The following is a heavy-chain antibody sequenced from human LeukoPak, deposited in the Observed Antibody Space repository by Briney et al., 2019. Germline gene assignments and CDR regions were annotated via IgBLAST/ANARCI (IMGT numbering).Heavy chain of an antibody. J-gene: IGHJ4*02. V-gene: IGHV4-34*01. CDR1: GGSFSGYY. D-gene: IGHD6-13*01. CDR2: INHGGST. Sequence: SETLSLTCAVYGGSFSGYYWSWIRQPPGKGLEWIGEINHGGSTNYNPSLKSRVTISVDTSKNQFSLKLSSVTAVDTAVYYCARGRYSSSWYSRGLGYWGQGTLVTVSS. CDR3: ARGRYSSSWYSRGLGY.